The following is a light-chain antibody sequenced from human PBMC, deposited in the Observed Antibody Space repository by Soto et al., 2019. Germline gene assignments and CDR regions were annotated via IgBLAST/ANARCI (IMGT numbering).Light chain of an antibody. CDR1: QSVSSN. V-gene: IGKV3D-15*01. CDR3: QHYNNWPLT. Sequence: EIVVTQSPATLSVSPGERATLSCRASQSVSSNLAWYQQKPGQAPRLLIYGASTRATGIPARFSGSGSGTEFTLTISSLQSEDFAVYYCQHYNNWPLTFGGGTKVEIK. CDR2: GAS. J-gene: IGKJ4*01.